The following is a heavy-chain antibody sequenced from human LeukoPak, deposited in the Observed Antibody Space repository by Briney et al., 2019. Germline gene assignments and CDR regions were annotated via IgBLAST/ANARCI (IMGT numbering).Heavy chain of an antibody. CDR2: ISYDGSNK. J-gene: IGHJ5*02. V-gene: IGHV3-30-3*01. CDR1: GFTFSSYA. D-gene: IGHD3-10*01. CDR3: AKEGITMVRGVIITSWFDP. Sequence: GGSLRLSCAASGFTFSSYAMHWVRQAPGKGLEWVAVISYDGSNKYYADSVKGRFTISRDNSKNTLYLQMNSLRAEDTAVYYCAKEGITMVRGVIITSWFDPWGQGTLVTVSS.